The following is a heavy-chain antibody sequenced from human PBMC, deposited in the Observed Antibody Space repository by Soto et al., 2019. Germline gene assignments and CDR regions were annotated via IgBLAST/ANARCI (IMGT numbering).Heavy chain of an antibody. D-gene: IGHD3-9*01. Sequence: GESLKISCKGSGYSFTSYWIGWVRQMPGKGLEWMGIIYPGDSDTRYSPSFQGQVTISADKSISTAYLQWSSLKASDTAMYYCARVSDILTLTTKEGGFDPWGQGTLVTVSS. CDR2: IYPGDSDT. CDR3: ARVSDILTLTTKEGGFDP. CDR1: GYSFTSYW. J-gene: IGHJ5*02. V-gene: IGHV5-51*01.